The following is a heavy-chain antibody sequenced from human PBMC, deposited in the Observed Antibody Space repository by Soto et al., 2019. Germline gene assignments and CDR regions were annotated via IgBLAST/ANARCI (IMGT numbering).Heavy chain of an antibody. CDR3: ARDEQQLAIDY. J-gene: IGHJ4*02. V-gene: IGHV3-30*03. CDR2: ILHDGSAE. CDR1: GFTFTSYG. D-gene: IGHD6-13*01. Sequence: HPGGSLRLSCAASGFTFTSYGMHWVRQAPGKGLEWMALILHDGSAEYYADSVKGRFTISRDNSKNTLYLQMNSLRAEDTAVYYCARDEQQLAIDYWGQGTLVTVSS.